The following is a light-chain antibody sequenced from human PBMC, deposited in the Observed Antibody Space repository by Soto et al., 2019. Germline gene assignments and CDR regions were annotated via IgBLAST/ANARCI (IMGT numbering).Light chain of an antibody. Sequence: QSVLTQPPSVSGAPGQRVTISCTGSSSNIGADYDVHWYQQLLGTAPKLLIYANTNRPSGVPGRFSGSKSGTSASLAITGLQAEDEADYYCQSYDSSLSGYVFGTGTQLTVL. V-gene: IGLV1-40*01. CDR3: QSYDSSLSGYV. CDR2: ANT. J-gene: IGLJ1*01. CDR1: SSNIGADYD.